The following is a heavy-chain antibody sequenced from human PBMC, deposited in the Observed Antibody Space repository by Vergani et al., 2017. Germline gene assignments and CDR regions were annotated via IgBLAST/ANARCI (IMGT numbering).Heavy chain of an antibody. J-gene: IGHJ3*02. V-gene: IGHV3-30-3*01. CDR1: GFTFSSYA. D-gene: IGHD2-2*01. CDR3: ARGYCSSTSCHDAFDI. CDR2: ISYDGSNK. Sequence: QVQLVESGGGVVQPGRSLRLSCAASGFTFSSYAMHWVRQAPGKGLEWVAVISYDGSNKYYADSVKGRFTISRDNSKNTLYLQMNSLRAEDTAVYYCARGYCSSTSCHDAFDIWGQGTMVTVSP.